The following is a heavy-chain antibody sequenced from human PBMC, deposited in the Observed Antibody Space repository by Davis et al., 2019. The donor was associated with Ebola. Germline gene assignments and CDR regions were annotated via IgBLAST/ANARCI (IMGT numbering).Heavy chain of an antibody. J-gene: IGHJ4*02. CDR1: GFTFSSHG. CDR3: AKAPSIAVAGTGGYFDY. CDR2: ISYDGSNK. V-gene: IGHV3-30*18. Sequence: GESLKTPCAASGFTFSSHGMPWVRQAPGKGLEWVAVISYDGSNKYYADSVKGRFTISRDNSKNTLYLQMNSLRAEDTAVYYCAKAPSIAVAGTGGYFDYWGQGTLVTVSS. D-gene: IGHD6-19*01.